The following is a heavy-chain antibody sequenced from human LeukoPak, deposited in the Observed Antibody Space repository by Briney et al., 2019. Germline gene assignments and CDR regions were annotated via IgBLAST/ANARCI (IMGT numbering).Heavy chain of an antibody. CDR1: GGSISSYY. CDR2: IYYSGST. CDR3: ARLRIAVAGTSHYYYGMDV. D-gene: IGHD6-19*01. J-gene: IGHJ6*02. V-gene: IGHV4-59*08. Sequence: SETLSLTCTVSGGSISSYYWSRIRQPPGKGLEWIGYIYYSGSTNYNPSLKSRVTISVDTSKNQFSLKLSSVTAADTAVYYCARLRIAVAGTSHYYYGMDVWGQGTTVTVSS.